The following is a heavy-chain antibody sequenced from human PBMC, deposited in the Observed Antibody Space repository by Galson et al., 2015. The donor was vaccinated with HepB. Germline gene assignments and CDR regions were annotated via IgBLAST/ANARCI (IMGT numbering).Heavy chain of an antibody. Sequence: SVKVSCKASGYTFTGYYMHWVRQAPGQGLEWMGWINPNSGGTNYAQKFQGRVTMTRDTSISTAYMELSRLRSDDTAVYYCARGGGDIVLPLDYWGQGTLVTVSS. D-gene: IGHD2-8*01. V-gene: IGHV1-2*02. CDR1: GYTFTGYY. CDR2: INPNSGGT. CDR3: ARGGGDIVLPLDY. J-gene: IGHJ4*02.